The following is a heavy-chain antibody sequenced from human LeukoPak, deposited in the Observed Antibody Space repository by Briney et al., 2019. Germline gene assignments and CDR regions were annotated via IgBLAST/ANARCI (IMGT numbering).Heavy chain of an antibody. J-gene: IGHJ5*02. V-gene: IGHV4-31*03. D-gene: IGHD5-18*01. CDR2: IYHSGST. CDR1: GGSISSGGYY. Sequence: PSQTLSLTCTVSGGSISSGGYYWSWIRQHPGKGLEWIGYIYHSGSTYYNPSLKSRVTISVDTSKNQFSLKLSSVTAADTAVYYCASSPRAGGYSYGPNWFDPWGQGTLVTVSS. CDR3: ASSPRAGGYSYGPNWFDP.